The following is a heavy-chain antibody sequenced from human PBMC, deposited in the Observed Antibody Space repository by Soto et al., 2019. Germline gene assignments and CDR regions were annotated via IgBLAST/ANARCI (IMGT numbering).Heavy chain of an antibody. V-gene: IGHV4-4*02. D-gene: IGHD3-22*01. J-gene: IGHJ4*02. CDR2: IYHSGST. CDR1: GGSISSSNW. CDR3: ARGHLYDYDSSGCCLDY. Sequence: QVQLQESGPGLVKPSGTLSLTCAVSGGSISSSNWWSWVRQPPGKGLEWIGEIYHSGSTNNNPSLKSRVTISVYKSKTQFSLKLSSVTAADTAVYYCARGHLYDYDSSGCCLDYWCQGTLVTVSS.